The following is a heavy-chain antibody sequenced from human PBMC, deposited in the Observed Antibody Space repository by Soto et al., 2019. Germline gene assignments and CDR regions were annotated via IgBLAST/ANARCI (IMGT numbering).Heavy chain of an antibody. V-gene: IGHV4-4*02. CDR3: ASHRGNTFGPYDD. Sequence: PSETLSLTCAVSGASISSGNWWSWVRQSPGKGLEWIGEIYHSGSTNHNPSLKSRVIISVDKSRNKFSLKLSSVTAADTAVYFCASHRGNTFGPYDDWGQGTQVTVSS. CDR1: GASISSGNW. J-gene: IGHJ4*01. D-gene: IGHD3-16*01. CDR2: IYHSGST.